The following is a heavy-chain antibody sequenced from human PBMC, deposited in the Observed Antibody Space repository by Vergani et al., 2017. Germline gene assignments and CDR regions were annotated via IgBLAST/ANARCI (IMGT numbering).Heavy chain of an antibody. V-gene: IGHV4-38-2*01. Sequence: QVQLEESGPGLVKPSETLSLTCAVSGDSISSGYYWGWIRQPPGKGLEWIGSIYHSGSTYYNPSLKSRVTISVDTSKNQFSLKLSSVTAAATSVYYCARLRLEDSGYDFGGMDVWGQGTTVTVSS. D-gene: IGHD5-12*01. CDR2: IYHSGST. CDR3: ARLRLEDSGYDFGGMDV. CDR1: GDSISSGYY. J-gene: IGHJ6*02.